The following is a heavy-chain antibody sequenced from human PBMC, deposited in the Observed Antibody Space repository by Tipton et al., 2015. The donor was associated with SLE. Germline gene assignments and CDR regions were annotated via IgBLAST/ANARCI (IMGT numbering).Heavy chain of an antibody. V-gene: IGHV4-4*02. J-gene: IGHJ5*02. D-gene: IGHD6-13*01. Sequence: TLSLTCAVSGASVSSAGHWWTWVRQPAGKGLEWIGEIYHSGIINFNPSLKSRLTMSVDKSKNQFSLNLNFVTAADTAFYYCASSNGYSSSWYGPYNWFDPWGQGTLVTVSS. CDR1: GASVSSAGHW. CDR3: ASSNGYSSSWYGPYNWFDP. CDR2: IYHSGII.